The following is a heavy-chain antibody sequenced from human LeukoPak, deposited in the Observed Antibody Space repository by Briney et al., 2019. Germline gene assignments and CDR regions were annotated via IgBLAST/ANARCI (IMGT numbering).Heavy chain of an antibody. CDR3: ARESPVVVIYYYYMDV. D-gene: IGHD3-22*01. V-gene: IGHV3-7*01. CDR1: GFTFSSYW. Sequence: GGSLRFSCAASGFTFSSYWMSWARQAPGKGLEWVANIKQDGSEKYYVDSVKGRFTISRDNAKNSLYLQMNSLRAEDTAVYYCARESPVVVIYYYYMDVWGKGTTVTVSS. J-gene: IGHJ6*03. CDR2: IKQDGSEK.